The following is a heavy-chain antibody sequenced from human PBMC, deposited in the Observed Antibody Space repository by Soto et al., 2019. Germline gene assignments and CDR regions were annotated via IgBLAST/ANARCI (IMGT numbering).Heavy chain of an antibody. D-gene: IGHD3-10*01. V-gene: IGHV3-53*01. CDR3: ARDLTTGHGSGSAC. CDR2: IYSGGST. J-gene: IGHJ4*02. Sequence: GGSLRLSCAASGFTVSSNYMSWVRQAPGKGLEWVSVIYSGGSTYYADSVKGRFTISRDNSKNTLYLQMNGLRAEDTAVYYCARDLTTGHGSGSACWGQGTLVTVSS. CDR1: GFTVSSNY.